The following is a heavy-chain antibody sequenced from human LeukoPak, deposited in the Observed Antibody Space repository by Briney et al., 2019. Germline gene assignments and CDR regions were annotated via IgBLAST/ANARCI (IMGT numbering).Heavy chain of an antibody. D-gene: IGHD6-13*01. CDR2: IYSGGST. J-gene: IGHJ1*01. V-gene: IGHV3-66*01. CDR3: AKMVAAGNMYPLRPQH. CDR1: GFTVSSNY. Sequence: GGSLRLSCAASGFTVSSNYMSWVRQAPGKGLEWVSVIYSGGSTYYADSVKGRFTISRDNSKNTLSLQMNSLRVEDTALYYCAKMVAAGNMYPLRPQHWGQGTLVTVSS.